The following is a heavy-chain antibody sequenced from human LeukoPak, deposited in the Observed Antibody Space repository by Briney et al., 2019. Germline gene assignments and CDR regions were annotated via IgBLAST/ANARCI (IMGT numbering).Heavy chain of an antibody. Sequence: SVKVSCKASGFTVTSTAVQWVRQARGQRLEWIGWILVGSGDTNYAQMFQERVTLTWDVSTSTAYMVLSSLRSEDTAIYYCASDPPYTSSSAWWGQGTLVTVSS. D-gene: IGHD2-2*01. V-gene: IGHV1-58*01. CDR1: GFTVTSTA. CDR3: ASDPPYTSSSAW. CDR2: ILVGSGDT. J-gene: IGHJ4*02.